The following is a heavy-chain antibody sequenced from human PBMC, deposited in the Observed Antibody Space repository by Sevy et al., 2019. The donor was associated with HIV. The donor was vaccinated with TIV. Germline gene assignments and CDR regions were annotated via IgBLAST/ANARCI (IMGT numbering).Heavy chain of an antibody. CDR3: ARDPFDY. CDR2: IKHDGSEK. CDR1: GFTFSSYW. V-gene: IGHV3-7*03. Sequence: GGSLRLSCAASGFTFSSYWMNWVRQAPGKGLQWVANIKHDGSEKYYVDSVKGRFTISRDNAKNSLYLQMNSLRAEDMAMYYCARDPFDYWGQGTLVTVSS. J-gene: IGHJ4*02.